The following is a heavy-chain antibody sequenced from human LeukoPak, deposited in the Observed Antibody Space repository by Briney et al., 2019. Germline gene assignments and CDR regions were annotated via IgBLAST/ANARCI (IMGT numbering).Heavy chain of an antibody. CDR2: ITASGSST. D-gene: IGHD4/OR15-4a*01. CDR3: AGSRGANYPFDY. CDR1: GFTFSSYA. J-gene: IGHJ4*02. V-gene: IGHV3-23*01. Sequence: GGSLRLSCAASGFTFSSYAMTWVRQAPGKGLELVSTITASGSSTYYADSVKGHFTISRDNSKNTLYLQMNSLRVEDAAVYCCAGSRGANYPFDYWGQGTLVTVSS.